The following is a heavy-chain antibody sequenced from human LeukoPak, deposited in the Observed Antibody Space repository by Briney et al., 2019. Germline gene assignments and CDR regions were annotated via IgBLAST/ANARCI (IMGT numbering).Heavy chain of an antibody. D-gene: IGHD1-26*01. CDR3: ARVSSPWSPRDAFDI. CDR1: GDSVSSNSAA. V-gene: IGHV6-1*01. J-gene: IGHJ3*02. Sequence: SQTLSLTCAISGDSVSSNSAAWNWIRQSPSRGLEWLGRTYYKSKWYNDYAVSVKSRITINSGTSKNQFSLQLSSVTPEDTAVYYCARVSSPWSPRDAFDIWGQGTVVTVSS. CDR2: TYYKSKWYN.